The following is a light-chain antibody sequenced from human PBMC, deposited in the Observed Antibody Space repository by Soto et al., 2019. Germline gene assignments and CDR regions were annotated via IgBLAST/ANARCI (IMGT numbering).Light chain of an antibody. V-gene: IGLV3-21*04. CDR1: NIGSKS. CDR3: QVWDSSRAYV. Sequence: SYELTQLPSVSVAPGKTARITCGGNNIGSKSVHWYQQKPGQAPVLVTYYDSDRASGIPERFSGSNSGNTATLTISRVEAGDEADYYCQVWDSSRAYVFGTGTKLTVL. CDR2: YDS. J-gene: IGLJ1*01.